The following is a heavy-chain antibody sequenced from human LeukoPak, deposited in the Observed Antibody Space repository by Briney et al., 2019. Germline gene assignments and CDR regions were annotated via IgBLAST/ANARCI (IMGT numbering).Heavy chain of an antibody. CDR1: GGSFSGSY. CDR2: INHSGST. CDR3: ARKEQWLPHDAFDI. V-gene: IGHV4-34*01. D-gene: IGHD6-19*01. Sequence: SETLSLTGAVYGGSFSGSYWSWVRQPPGKGLEWIGEINHSGSTNYNPSLKSRVTISVDTSKNQFSLKLSSVAAADTAVYYCARKEQWLPHDAFDIWGQGTMVTVSS. J-gene: IGHJ3*02.